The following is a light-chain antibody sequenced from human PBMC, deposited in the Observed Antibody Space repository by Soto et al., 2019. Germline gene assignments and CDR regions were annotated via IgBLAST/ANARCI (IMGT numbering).Light chain of an antibody. CDR2: AAS. Sequence: DIQMTRSPSSLSASVVDRVPITCRASQAIRNSLAWYQQKPGKVPSLLIYAASTLQPGVPSRFSGSGSGTDFTLTISSLQPEDVATYYCQKYYSAPFTFGPGTKVDIK. V-gene: IGKV1-27*01. CDR3: QKYYSAPFT. CDR1: QAIRNS. J-gene: IGKJ3*01.